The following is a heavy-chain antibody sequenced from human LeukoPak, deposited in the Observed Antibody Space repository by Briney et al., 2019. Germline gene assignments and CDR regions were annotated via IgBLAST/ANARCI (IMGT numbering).Heavy chain of an antibody. D-gene: IGHD1-26*01. Sequence: GGSLRLSCAASGFNYSSYTMNWVRQAPGMGLEWLSYISASRGITYYADSVRGRFTISRDNAKNSLYLQMNSLRAEDTALYHCARDLVKVGATPTADYWGQGTLVTVSS. CDR2: ISASRGIT. V-gene: IGHV3-48*04. J-gene: IGHJ4*02. CDR3: ARDLVKVGATPTADY. CDR1: GFNYSSYT.